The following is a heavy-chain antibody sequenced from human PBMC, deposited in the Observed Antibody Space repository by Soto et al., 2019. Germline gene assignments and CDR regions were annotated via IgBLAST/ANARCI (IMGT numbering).Heavy chain of an antibody. V-gene: IGHV1-69*01. Sequence: QVQLVQSGAEVKKPGSSVKVSCKASGGTFSSYGVSWVRQAPEQGLEWMGGIIPLFGTTNYAQMFQGRVTITADESTSTAYMELSRLRSEDTAVYYCARDRGSGWFRDAFDIWGQGTMVTVS. CDR3: ARDRGSGWFRDAFDI. CDR2: IIPLFGTT. J-gene: IGHJ3*02. CDR1: GGTFSSYG. D-gene: IGHD6-19*01.